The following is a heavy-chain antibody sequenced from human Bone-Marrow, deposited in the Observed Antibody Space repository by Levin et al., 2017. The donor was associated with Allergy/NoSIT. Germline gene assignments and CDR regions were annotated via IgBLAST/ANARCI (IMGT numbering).Heavy chain of an antibody. CDR2: IYNSGST. CDR3: ARVFSSSSGRPIDY. J-gene: IGHJ4*02. Sequence: SQTLSLTCTVSGGSISSYYWSWIRQPPGKGLEWIGYIYNSGSTNYNPSLKSRVTISVDTSKNQFSLKLSSVTAADTAVYYCARVFSSSSGRPIDYWGQGTLVTVSS. V-gene: IGHV4-59*01. D-gene: IGHD6-6*01. CDR1: GGSISSYY.